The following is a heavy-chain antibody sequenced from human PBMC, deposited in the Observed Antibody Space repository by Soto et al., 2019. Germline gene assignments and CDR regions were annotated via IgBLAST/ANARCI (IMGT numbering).Heavy chain of an antibody. Sequence: NPSETLSLTCAVYGGSFSGFFCTWIRQPPGKGLEWIGEINHSGSTNYNPSLKSRVTISVDTSKNQFSLKLSSVTAADTAVYYCARGRYGSGSYRVFYYYGMDVWGQGTTVTVSS. CDR1: GGSFSGFF. J-gene: IGHJ6*02. D-gene: IGHD3-10*01. V-gene: IGHV4-34*01. CDR2: INHSGST. CDR3: ARGRYGSGSYRVFYYYGMDV.